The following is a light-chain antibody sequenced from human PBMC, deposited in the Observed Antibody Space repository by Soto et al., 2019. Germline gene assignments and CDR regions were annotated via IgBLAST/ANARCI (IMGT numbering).Light chain of an antibody. CDR3: QSYDSSLSGVG. V-gene: IGLV1-40*01. J-gene: IGLJ2*01. CDR2: GNS. Sequence: QAVVTQPPSVSGAPGQRVTISCTGSSSNIGAGYDVHWYQQLPGTAPKLLIYGNSNRPSGVPDRFSGSKSGTSASLAITGLQAEDEADDYCQSYDSSLSGVGFGGGTKRTVL. CDR1: SSNIGAGYD.